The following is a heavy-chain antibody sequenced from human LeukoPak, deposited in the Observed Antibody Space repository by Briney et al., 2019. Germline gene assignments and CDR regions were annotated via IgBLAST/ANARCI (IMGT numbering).Heavy chain of an antibody. CDR3: AREGSAIPGYYDY. CDR1: GDSVSNNNVA. V-gene: IGHV6-1*01. Sequence: SQTLSLTCGISGDSVSNNNVAWSWIRQSPSRGLEWLGRTYHRSKWFDQYALSVKGRLIVNPDTSKNQFSLQVHSVTPEDTAVYYCAREGSAIPGYYDYWGQGTLVIVSS. J-gene: IGHJ4*02. CDR2: TYHRSKWFD. D-gene: IGHD3-10*01.